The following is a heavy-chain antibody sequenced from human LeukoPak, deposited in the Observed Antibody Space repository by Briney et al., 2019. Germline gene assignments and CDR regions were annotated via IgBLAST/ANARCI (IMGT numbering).Heavy chain of an antibody. Sequence: ASVKVSCKASGGTFSSYAISWVRQAPGQGLEWMGGIIPIFGTANYAQKFQGRVTITTDESTSTAYMELSSLRSEDTAVYYCARGSRGDSSGYYFPSPDYWGQGTLVTVSS. CDR1: GGTFSSYA. V-gene: IGHV1-69*05. D-gene: IGHD3-22*01. J-gene: IGHJ4*02. CDR2: IIPIFGTA. CDR3: ARGSRGDSSGYYFPSPDY.